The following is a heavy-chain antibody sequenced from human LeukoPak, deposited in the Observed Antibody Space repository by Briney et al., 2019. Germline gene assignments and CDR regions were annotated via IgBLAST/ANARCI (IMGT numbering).Heavy chain of an antibody. CDR1: GGSINSINW. CDR3: ARNPRDGHTFDY. J-gene: IGHJ4*02. V-gene: IGHV4-4*02. CDR2: MYHTGGF. Sequence: SGTLSLTCAVSGGSINSINWWSWVRQPPGQGLEWIGEMYHTGGFDYDPSLKSRVTISLDKSQNQFSLRLSSVTAADTAVYYCARNPRDGHTFDYWGQGTLVTVSS.